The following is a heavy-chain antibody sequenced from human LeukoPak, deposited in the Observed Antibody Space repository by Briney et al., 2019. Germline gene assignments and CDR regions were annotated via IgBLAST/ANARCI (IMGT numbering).Heavy chain of an antibody. V-gene: IGHV4-31*03. Sequence: PSETLSLTCSVSGGSISTDNYYWSWIRLHPGKGLEWLGYIYYSGSTFYNPSLRSRVSISEDMSRNQFSLKLSSVTAADTAVYFCARYCGSTSCPSYFDYWGQGTLVTVSS. J-gene: IGHJ4*02. D-gene: IGHD2-2*01. CDR2: IYYSGST. CDR3: ARYCGSTSCPSYFDY. CDR1: GGSISTDNYY.